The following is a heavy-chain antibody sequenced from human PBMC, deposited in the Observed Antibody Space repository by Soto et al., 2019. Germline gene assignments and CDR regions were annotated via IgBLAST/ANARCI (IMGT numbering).Heavy chain of an antibody. D-gene: IGHD6-13*01. J-gene: IGHJ4*02. V-gene: IGHV4-59*08. CDR1: GGSISSYY. CDR2: IYYSGST. Sequence: SETLSLTCTVSGGSISSYYWSWIRQPPGKGLEWIGYIYYSGSTNYNPSLKSRVTISVDTSKNQSSLKLSSVTAADTAVYYCARRYSSSFDYWGQGTLVTVSS. CDR3: ARRYSSSFDY.